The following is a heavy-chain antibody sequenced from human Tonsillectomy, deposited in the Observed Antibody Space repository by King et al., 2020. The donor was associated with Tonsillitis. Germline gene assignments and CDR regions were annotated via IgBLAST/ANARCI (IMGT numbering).Heavy chain of an antibody. V-gene: IGHV3-23*04. CDR1: GFSFSNYA. D-gene: IGHD3-3*01. J-gene: IGHJ6*03. Sequence: VQLVESGGGLVRPGGSLRLSCEASGFSFSNYAMSWVRQAPGKGLEWVSTISGSGGITFYADSVKGRFTVSRDNSKNKLYLQMNSLRAEDTAVYYCAKDLRTLTISGVVIRGFYYYYMDVWGKGTTVTVSS. CDR3: AKDLRTLTISGVVIRGFYYYYMDV. CDR2: ISGSGGIT.